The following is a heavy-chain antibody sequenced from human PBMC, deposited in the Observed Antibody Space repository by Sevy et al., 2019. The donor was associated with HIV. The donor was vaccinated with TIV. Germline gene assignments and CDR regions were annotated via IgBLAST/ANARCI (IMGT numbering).Heavy chain of an antibody. CDR2: ISSSSSYI. D-gene: IGHD6-13*01. CDR3: ARDRIAAAGTAYNWFDP. Sequence: GGSLRLSCAASGFTFSSYSMNWVRQAPGKGLEWVSSISSSSSYIYYADSVKGRFTISRDNFKNSLYLQMNSLRAEDTAVYYCARDRIAAAGTAYNWFDPWGQGTLVTVSS. V-gene: IGHV3-21*01. J-gene: IGHJ5*02. CDR1: GFTFSSYS.